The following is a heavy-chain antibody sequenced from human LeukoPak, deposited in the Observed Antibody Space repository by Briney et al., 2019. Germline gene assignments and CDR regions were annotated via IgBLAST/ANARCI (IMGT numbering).Heavy chain of an antibody. D-gene: IGHD2-2*01. CDR3: ATAIVVVPAANHDDY. V-gene: IGHV3-48*01. CDR1: GFTFSSYS. Sequence: GGSLRLSCAASGFTFSSYSMNWVRQAPGKWLEWVSYISSSSSTIYYADSVKGRFTISRDNAKNSLYLQMNSLRAEDTAVYYCATAIVVVPAANHDDYWGQGTLVTVSS. CDR2: ISSSSSTI. J-gene: IGHJ4*02.